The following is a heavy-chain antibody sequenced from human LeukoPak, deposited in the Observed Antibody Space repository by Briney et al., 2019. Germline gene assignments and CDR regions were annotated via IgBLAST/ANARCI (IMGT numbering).Heavy chain of an antibody. D-gene: IGHD1-26*01. J-gene: IGHJ4*02. CDR1: GYTFTGYY. CDR3: ARDGKGMEVGANAAFDY. V-gene: IGHV1-2*02. CDR2: INPNSGGT. Sequence: ASVKVSCKASGYTFTGYYMHWVRQAPGQGLEWMGSINPNSGGTNYAQKFQGRVTMTRDTSISTAYMELSRLRSDDTAVYYCARDGKGMEVGANAAFDYWGQGTLVTVSS.